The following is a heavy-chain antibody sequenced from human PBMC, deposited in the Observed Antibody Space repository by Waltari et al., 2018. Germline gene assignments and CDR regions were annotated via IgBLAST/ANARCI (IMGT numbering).Heavy chain of an antibody. V-gene: IGHV1-2*02. J-gene: IGHJ3*02. CDR1: AYTFTAYY. CDR3: ARVARAGRAGPLNI. CDR2: INPNSGGT. D-gene: IGHD6-19*01. Sequence: QVQLVQSGAEVKKPGASVKVSCRASAYTFTAYYIHWLRQAPGQGLEWMGWINPNSGGTKYAQKFHTRVTMTRDTSISTVYVELNRLSSDDTAVYYCARVARAGRAGPLNIWGQGTTVTVSS.